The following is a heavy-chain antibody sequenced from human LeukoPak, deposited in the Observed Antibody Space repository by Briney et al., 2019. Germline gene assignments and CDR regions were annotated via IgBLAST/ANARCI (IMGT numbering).Heavy chain of an antibody. Sequence: GGSLRLSCAASGFTFSSYAMHWVRQAPGKGLAYVSAISSNGGSTYYANSVKGRFTISRDNSKNTLYLQMGSLRAEDMAVYYCARDIVVVPAAAVAFDIWGQGTMVTVSS. D-gene: IGHD2-2*01. V-gene: IGHV3-64*01. J-gene: IGHJ3*02. CDR3: ARDIVVVPAAAVAFDI. CDR1: GFTFSSYA. CDR2: ISSNGGST.